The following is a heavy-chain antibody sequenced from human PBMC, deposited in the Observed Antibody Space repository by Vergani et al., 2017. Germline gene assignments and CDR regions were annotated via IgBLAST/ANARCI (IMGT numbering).Heavy chain of an antibody. CDR2: IYPGNSET. CDR1: GYSFSRNW. Sequence: EVQLEQSGAAVKKPGESLEISCKGSGYSFSRNWIAWVRERPGQGLEWMGMIYPGNSETRNNPSFRGQVTISADKSISTAYLQWSSLKASDTAMYYCARQVAVAGKWWGPYYYYGMDVWGQGTTVTVSS. V-gene: IGHV5-51*01. CDR3: ARQVAVAGKWWGPYYYYGMDV. J-gene: IGHJ6*02. D-gene: IGHD6-19*01.